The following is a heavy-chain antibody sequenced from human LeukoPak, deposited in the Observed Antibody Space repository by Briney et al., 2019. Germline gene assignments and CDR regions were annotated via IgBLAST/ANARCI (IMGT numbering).Heavy chain of an antibody. V-gene: IGHV3-48*04. D-gene: IGHD3-22*01. Sequence: GGSLRLSCAASGFTFSSYSMTWVRQAPGKGLEWVSYISSSGSTIYYADSVKGRFTISRDNAKNSLYLQMNSLRAEDTAVYYCARGNHYYDSSGYSHWGQGTLVTVSS. CDR3: ARGNHYYDSSGYSH. CDR2: ISSSGSTI. CDR1: GFTFSSYS. J-gene: IGHJ4*02.